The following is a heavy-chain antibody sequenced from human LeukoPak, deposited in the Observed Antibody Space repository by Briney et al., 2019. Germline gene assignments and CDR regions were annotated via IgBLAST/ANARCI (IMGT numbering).Heavy chain of an antibody. J-gene: IGHJ4*02. CDR2: ISGSGGST. V-gene: IGHV3-23*01. D-gene: IGHD3-9*01. CDR3: AKGYYDILTGPTGFDY. CDR1: GFTFSSYV. Sequence: GGSLRLSCAASGFTFSSYVMSWVRQAPGKGLEWVSAISGSGGSTYYADSVKGRFTISRDNSKNTLYLQMNSLRAEDTAVYYCAKGYYDILTGPTGFDYWGQGTLVTVSS.